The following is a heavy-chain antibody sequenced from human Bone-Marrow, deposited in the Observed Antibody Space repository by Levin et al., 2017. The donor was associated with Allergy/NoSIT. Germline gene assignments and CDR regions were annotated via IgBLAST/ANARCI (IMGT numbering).Heavy chain of an antibody. CDR1: GGSFSGYY. CDR2: IKHSGST. V-gene: IGHV4-34*01. D-gene: IGHD3-16*02. CDR3: ARDSDYIWWSRRFLVGSAFED. Sequence: SETLSLTCVIHGGSFSGYYWSWIRQLPGKGLEWIGEIKHSGSTDYNPSLKSRVTISADLSKNQFSLTLASVTAAHTAVSYCARDSDYIWWSRRFLVGSAFEDWGLGTQVTVSS. J-gene: IGHJ4*02.